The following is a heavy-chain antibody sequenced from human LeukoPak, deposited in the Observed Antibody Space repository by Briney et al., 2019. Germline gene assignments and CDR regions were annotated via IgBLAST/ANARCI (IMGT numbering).Heavy chain of an antibody. CDR3: ARGVRDCYPYWYFDL. CDR2: IIPIFGTA. D-gene: IGHD5-24*01. J-gene: IGHJ2*01. Sequence: SVQVSFKAAGGTFSSYAISWVRQAPGQGLEWMGGIIPIFGTANYAQKFQGRVTITTDESTSTAYMELSSLRSEDTAVYYCARGVRDCYPYWYFDLWGRGTLVTVSS. CDR1: GGTFSSYA. V-gene: IGHV1-69*05.